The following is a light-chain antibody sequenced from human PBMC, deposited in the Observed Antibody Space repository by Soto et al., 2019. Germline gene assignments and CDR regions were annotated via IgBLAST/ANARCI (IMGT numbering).Light chain of an antibody. CDR3: SSYTSSSTPV. CDR1: SSDVGGYNY. V-gene: IGLV2-14*01. Sequence: QSVLTQPASVSGSPGQSITISCTGTSSDVGGYNYVSWYQQHPGKASKLMIYDVSNRPSGVSNRFSGSKSGNTASLTISGLQAEDEADYYCSSYTSSSTPVFGTGTKVTVL. CDR2: DVS. J-gene: IGLJ1*01.